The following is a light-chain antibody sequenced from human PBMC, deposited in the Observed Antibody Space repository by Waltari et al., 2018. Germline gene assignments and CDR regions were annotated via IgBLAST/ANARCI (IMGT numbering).Light chain of an antibody. V-gene: IGKV1-16*01. Sequence: DLQMTQSPSSLSASVGDRVTNSCRASQGITNSLAWFQQKPGKAPKSLIYAASNLQSGVPSRFSGSRSGTDFTLTITNLQPEDFATYYCQQYNFYPRTFGQGTRVELK. CDR3: QQYNFYPRT. CDR1: QGITNS. J-gene: IGKJ1*01. CDR2: AAS.